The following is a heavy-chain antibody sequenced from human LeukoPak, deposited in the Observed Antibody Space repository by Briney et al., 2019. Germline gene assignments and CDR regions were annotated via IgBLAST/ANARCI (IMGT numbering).Heavy chain of an antibody. J-gene: IGHJ3*02. CDR3: ARFQPRVVINAFDI. D-gene: IGHD3-3*01. CDR2: IYYSGST. Sequence: SETLSLTCTVSGGSISSYYWSWIRQPPGKGLEWIGYIYYSGSTNYNPSLKSRVTISVDTSKNQFSLKLSSVTAADTAVYYCARFQPRVVINAFDIWGQGTMVTVSS. CDR1: GGSISSYY. V-gene: IGHV4-59*01.